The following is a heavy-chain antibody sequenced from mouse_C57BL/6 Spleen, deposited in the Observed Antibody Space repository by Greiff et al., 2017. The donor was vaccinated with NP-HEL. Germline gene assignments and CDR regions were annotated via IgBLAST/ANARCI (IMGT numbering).Heavy chain of an antibody. CDR3: ARGTGVYDSFAY. D-gene: IGHD2-3*01. V-gene: IGHV1-76*01. Sequence: QVQLQQSGAELVRPGASVKLSCKASGYTFTDYYINWVKQRPGQGLEWIARIYPGSGNTYYNEKFKGKATLTAEKSSSTAYMQLSSLTSEDSAVYFCARGTGVYDSFAYWGQGTLVTVSA. CDR2: IYPGSGNT. J-gene: IGHJ3*01. CDR1: GYTFTDYY.